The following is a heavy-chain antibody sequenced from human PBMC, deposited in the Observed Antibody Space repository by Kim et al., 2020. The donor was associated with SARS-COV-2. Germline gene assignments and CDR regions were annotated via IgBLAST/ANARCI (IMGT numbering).Heavy chain of an antibody. Sequence: GGSLRLSCAASGFTFSSYWMSWVRQAPGKGLEWVANIKQDGSEKYYVDSVKGRFTISRDNAKNSLYLQMNSLRAEDTAVYYCARVSPPGYYDFTSVMDVWGQGTTVTVSS. J-gene: IGHJ6*02. CDR3: ARVSPPGYYDFTSVMDV. CDR1: GFTFSSYW. CDR2: IKQDGSEK. D-gene: IGHD3-3*01. V-gene: IGHV3-7*01.